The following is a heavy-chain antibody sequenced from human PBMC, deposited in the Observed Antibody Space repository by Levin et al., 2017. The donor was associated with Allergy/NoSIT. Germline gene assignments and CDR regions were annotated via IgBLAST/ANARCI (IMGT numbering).Heavy chain of an antibody. J-gene: IGHJ6*02. V-gene: IGHV3-30*04. CDR3: ARDVTGSDWWGYFYGMDV. CDR1: GFTFSSYA. Sequence: GGSLRLSCAASGFTFSSYAMHWVRQAPGKGLEWVAVISYHGGNKYFADSVKGRFTISRDNSKNTLYLQMNSLRAEDTAVYYCARDVTGSDWWGYFYGMDVWGQGTTVTVSS. D-gene: IGHD2-8*02. CDR2: ISYHGGNK.